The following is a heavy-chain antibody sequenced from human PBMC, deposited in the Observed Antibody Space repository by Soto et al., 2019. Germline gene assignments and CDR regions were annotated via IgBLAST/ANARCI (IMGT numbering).Heavy chain of an antibody. Sequence: QVQLQQWGAGLLKPSETLSLTCAVYGGSFSGCCWSWSRQPPGKGLEWSGESNHSGSTNYNPSLKGRVTISVDTSKNQFSLKLSSVTAADTAVYYCAREGYGSGSQLYYYYGMDVWGQGTTVTVSS. D-gene: IGHD3-10*01. J-gene: IGHJ6*02. CDR3: AREGYGSGSQLYYYYGMDV. V-gene: IGHV4-34*01. CDR2: SNHSGST. CDR1: GGSFSGCC.